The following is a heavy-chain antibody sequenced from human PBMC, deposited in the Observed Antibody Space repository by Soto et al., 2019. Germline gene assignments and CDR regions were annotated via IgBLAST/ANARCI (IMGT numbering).Heavy chain of an antibody. CDR1: GGSINSYY. V-gene: IGHV4-59*05. CDR2: NYYSGSS. D-gene: IGHD7-27*01. CDR3: VRGRGMAWDFDY. J-gene: IGHJ4*02. Sequence: TSETLSLTCSVSGGSINSYYWSWIRQHPGKGLEWIGSNYYSGSSYYNPSLKSRVTISISMSKNQFSLRLTSVTAADTAVYYCVRGRGMAWDFDYWGQGTLVTSPQ.